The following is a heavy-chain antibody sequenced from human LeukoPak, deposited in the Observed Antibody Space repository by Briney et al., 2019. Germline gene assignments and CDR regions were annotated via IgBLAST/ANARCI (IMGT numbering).Heavy chain of an antibody. J-gene: IGHJ6*03. CDR3: ARNLNGSGSRYYYYYMDV. CDR2: INPNSGGT. Sequence: ASVKVSCKASGYTFTGYYMHWVRQAPGQGLEWMGWINPNSGGTNYAQKFQGRVTMTRDTSISTACMELSRLRSDDTAVYYCARNLNGSGSRYYYYYMDVWGKGTTVTISS. D-gene: IGHD3-10*01. CDR1: GYTFTGYY. V-gene: IGHV1-2*02.